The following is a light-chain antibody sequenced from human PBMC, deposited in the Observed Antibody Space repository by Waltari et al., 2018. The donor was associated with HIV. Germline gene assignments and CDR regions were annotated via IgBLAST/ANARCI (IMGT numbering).Light chain of an antibody. CDR1: SSHIRSYNY. J-gene: IGLJ2*01. Sequence: QSALTQPASVSGSPGQSLTISCPGTSSHIRSYNYVPWYQQHPGNAPRLVIYEVSNRPSGFSNRFSGSKSGNTASLTISGLQAEDEADYYCSSYISNITWVFGGGTKVTVL. CDR3: SSYISNITWV. V-gene: IGLV2-14*01. CDR2: EVS.